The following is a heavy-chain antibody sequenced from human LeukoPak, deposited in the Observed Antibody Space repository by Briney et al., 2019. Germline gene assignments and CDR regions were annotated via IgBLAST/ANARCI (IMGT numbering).Heavy chain of an antibody. Sequence: PGGSLRLSCAASGFTFSIYGMHWVRQAPGKGLEWVAFIRYDGTNKYYADSVKGQFTISRDNSKNTLYLQMNSLRPEDTAVYYCAKDSTNYADYARPGFWGQGTLVTVSS. V-gene: IGHV3-30*02. CDR1: GFTFSIYG. CDR2: IRYDGTNK. J-gene: IGHJ4*02. CDR3: AKDSTNYADYARPGF. D-gene: IGHD2-2*01.